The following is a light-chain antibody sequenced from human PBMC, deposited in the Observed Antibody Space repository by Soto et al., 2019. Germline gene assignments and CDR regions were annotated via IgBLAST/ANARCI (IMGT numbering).Light chain of an antibody. Sequence: QSALTQPPSASGSPGQSVAISCTGTSSDVGGNNYVSWYQQHPGKAPKLMVYEVTKRPSGVPDRFSGSKSGNTASLTVSGLQAEEEADYYCSSYAGSNNVIFGGGTKLTV. J-gene: IGLJ2*01. CDR2: EVT. V-gene: IGLV2-8*01. CDR3: SSYAGSNNVI. CDR1: SSDVGGNNY.